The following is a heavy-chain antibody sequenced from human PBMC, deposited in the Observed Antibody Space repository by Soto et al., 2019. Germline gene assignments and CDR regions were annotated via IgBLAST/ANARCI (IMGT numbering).Heavy chain of an antibody. CDR3: ARERSPPYYYDSSGPRNWFDP. D-gene: IGHD3-22*01. CDR1: GDTFSFYT. CDR2: INPNSGGT. Sequence: ASVKVSCKASGDTFSFYTINWVRQAPGQGLEWMGWINPNSGGTNYAQKFQGWVTMTRDTSISTAYMELSRLRSDDTAVYYCARERSPPYYYDSSGPRNWFDPWGQGTLVTVSS. J-gene: IGHJ5*02. V-gene: IGHV1-2*04.